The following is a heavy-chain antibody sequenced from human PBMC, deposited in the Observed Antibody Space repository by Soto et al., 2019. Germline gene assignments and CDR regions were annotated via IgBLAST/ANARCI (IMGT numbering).Heavy chain of an antibody. CDR3: ARHKACRSATCPSPSVRNPDYYYYMDV. V-gene: IGHV4-59*08. Sequence: PSETLSLTCTVSGGSISSDYWSWIRQPPGTGLEWIGYINYSGSTKYNPSLKSRLTISVDTSKNQFSLKLSSVTAADTAVYYCARHKACRSATCPSPSVRNPDYYYYMDVWGSGTTVTVSS. D-gene: IGHD2-2*01. J-gene: IGHJ6*03. CDR2: INYSGST. CDR1: GGSISSDY.